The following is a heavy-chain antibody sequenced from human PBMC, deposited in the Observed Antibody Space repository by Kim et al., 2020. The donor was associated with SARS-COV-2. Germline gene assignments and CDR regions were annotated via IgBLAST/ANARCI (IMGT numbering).Heavy chain of an antibody. CDR3: ALSSTGYSSSWFGYYYYGMDV. V-gene: IGHV4-39*01. CDR1: GGSISSSSYY. J-gene: IGHJ6*02. CDR2: IYYSGST. D-gene: IGHD6-13*01. Sequence: SETLSLTCTVSGGSISSSSYYWGWIRQPPGKGLEWIGSIYYSGSTYYNPSLKSRVTISVDTSKNQFSLKLSSVTAADTAVYYCALSSTGYSSSWFGYYYYGMDVWGQGTTVTVSS.